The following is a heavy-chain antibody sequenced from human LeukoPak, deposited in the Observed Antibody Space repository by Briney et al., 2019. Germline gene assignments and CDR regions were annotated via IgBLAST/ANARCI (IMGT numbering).Heavy chain of an antibody. D-gene: IGHD4-23*01. CDR1: GFTFSSYW. V-gene: IGHV3-74*01. CDR3: ARAIAVAYFQH. J-gene: IGHJ1*01. Sequence: GGSLRLSCAASGFTFSSYWMHWVRQAPGKGLVWVSRINTDGSSTSYADSVKGRFTISRDNAKNTLYLQMNSLRAEDTAVYYCARAIAVAYFQHWGQGTLVTVSS. CDR2: INTDGSST.